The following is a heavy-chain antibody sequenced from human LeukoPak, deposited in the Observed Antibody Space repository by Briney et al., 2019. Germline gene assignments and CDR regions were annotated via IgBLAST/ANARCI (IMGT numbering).Heavy chain of an antibody. V-gene: IGHV4-59*08. Sequence: SETLSLTCTVSGGSISSYYWSWIRQPPGKGLEWIGYIYYSGSTNYNPSLKSRVTISVDTSKNQFSLKLSSVTAAGTAVYYCARHTMGIAVAGPFYYYYGMDVWGQGTTVTVSS. J-gene: IGHJ6*02. CDR3: ARHTMGIAVAGPFYYYYGMDV. CDR1: GGSISSYY. CDR2: IYYSGST. D-gene: IGHD6-19*01.